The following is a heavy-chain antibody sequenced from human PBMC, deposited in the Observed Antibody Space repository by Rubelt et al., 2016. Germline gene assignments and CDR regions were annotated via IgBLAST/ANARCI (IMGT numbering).Heavy chain of an antibody. CDR3: AIKTYQYDSSGYYLDL. J-gene: IGHJ5*02. V-gene: IGHV3-66*01. CDR1: GLTVRSNY. Sequence: PGGSLRLSCGASGLTVRSNYMSWVRQAPGKGLEWVSMINSAGDTYYAASVKGRFVISRDNSKNTLYLQMGSLRAEDTAMYYCAIKTYQYDSSGYYLDLWGQGTPVTVSS. CDR2: INSAGDT. D-gene: IGHD3-22*01.